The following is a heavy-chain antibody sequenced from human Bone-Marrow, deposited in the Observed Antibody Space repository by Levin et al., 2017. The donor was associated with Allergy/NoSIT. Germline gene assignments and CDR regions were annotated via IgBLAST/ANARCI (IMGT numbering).Heavy chain of an antibody. CDR1: GFTFDDYA. D-gene: IGHD3-22*01. V-gene: IGHV3-20*04. J-gene: IGHJ5*02. CDR2: INWNGGST. CDR3: AKIKGPYDSAAIFHS. Sequence: AGGSLRLSCAASGFTFDDYAMTWVRQAPGKGLEWVSYINWNGGSTAYADSVKGRFTISRDNAKNSLYLQMNSLRSEDTALYYCAKIKGPYDSAAIFHSWGQGTQVTASS.